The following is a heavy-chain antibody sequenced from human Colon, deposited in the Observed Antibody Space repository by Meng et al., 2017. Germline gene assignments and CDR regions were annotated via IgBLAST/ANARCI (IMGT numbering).Heavy chain of an antibody. CDR3: AREALYGTDY. CDR2: MSDSGTT. CDR1: GGSIKSGGYH. D-gene: IGHD4-17*01. V-gene: IGHV4-31*03. J-gene: IGHJ4*02. Sequence: QVHLHESGPGLVRPSDDLSLVCTVSGGSIKSGGYHWSWVRQHPGKGLEYIGFMSDSGTTDYNPSLRSRVSISEIGSSKNQFSLTLRYVTAADTATYCCAREALYGTDYLGQGVLVTVSS.